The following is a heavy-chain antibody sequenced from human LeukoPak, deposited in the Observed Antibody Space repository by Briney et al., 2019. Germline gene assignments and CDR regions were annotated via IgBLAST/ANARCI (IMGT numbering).Heavy chain of an antibody. CDR3: ARLNLDSSGYYPIHY. CDR2: IYPGDSDT. J-gene: IGHJ4*02. CDR1: GYDFTNKW. V-gene: IGHV5-51*01. Sequence: GESLKISCKASGYDFTNKWIAWVRQMPGKGLEWMGIIYPGDSDTRYSPSFQGQVTISADKSISTAYLQCSSLKASDTAMYYCARLNLDSSGYYPIHYWGQGTLVTVSS. D-gene: IGHD3-22*01.